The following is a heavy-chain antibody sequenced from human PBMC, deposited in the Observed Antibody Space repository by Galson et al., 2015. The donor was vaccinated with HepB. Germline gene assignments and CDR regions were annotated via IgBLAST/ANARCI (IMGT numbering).Heavy chain of an antibody. J-gene: IGHJ4*02. Sequence: SVKVSCKASGYTFTSYGISWVRQAPGQGLERMGWISAYNGNTNYAQKLQGRVTMTTDTSTSTAYMELRSLRSDDTAVYYCARENDSYGYVGFDYWGQGTLVTVSS. D-gene: IGHD5-18*01. V-gene: IGHV1-18*01. CDR3: ARENDSYGYVGFDY. CDR1: GYTFTSYG. CDR2: ISAYNGNT.